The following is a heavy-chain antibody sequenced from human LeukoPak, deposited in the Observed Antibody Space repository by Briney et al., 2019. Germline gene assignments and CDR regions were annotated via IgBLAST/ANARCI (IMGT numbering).Heavy chain of an antibody. CDR3: ASGGYSYGFDY. Sequence: PSETLSLTCAVSGGSISSGGYSWSWIRQPPGKGLEWIGYIYHNGNAYYSPSLKSRVTISVDRSKNQLSLKLSSVTAADTAMYYCASGGYSYGFDYWGQGTLVTVSS. D-gene: IGHD5-18*01. CDR1: GGSISSGGYS. J-gene: IGHJ4*02. V-gene: IGHV4-30-2*01. CDR2: IYHNGNA.